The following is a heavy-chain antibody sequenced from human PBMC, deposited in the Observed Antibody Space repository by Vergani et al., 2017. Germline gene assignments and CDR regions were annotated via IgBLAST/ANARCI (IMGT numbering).Heavy chain of an antibody. J-gene: IGHJ4*02. Sequence: EVQLLESGGGLVQPGGSLRISCEASGFSFLGYAMSWVRQAPGKGLEWVSSVSGSSATQYYADSVKGRFIISRDNTKNTLHLQMNSLRADDTAVYYCTKGSRGYTGYSLDYWGQGTLVTVSS. CDR1: GFSFLGYA. CDR3: TKGSRGYTGYSLDY. CDR2: VSGSSATQ. D-gene: IGHD5-12*01. V-gene: IGHV3-23*01.